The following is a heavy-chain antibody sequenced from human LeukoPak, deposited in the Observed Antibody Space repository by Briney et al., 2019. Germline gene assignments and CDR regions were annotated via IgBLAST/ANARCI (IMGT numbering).Heavy chain of an antibody. CDR1: GGSISSGSYY. V-gene: IGHV4-61*02. D-gene: IGHD3-22*01. J-gene: IGHJ4*02. CDR3: ARDRGKYYYDSSGYYPFDY. Sequence: SQTLSLTCTVSGGSISSGSYYWSWIRQPAGKGLEWIGRIYTSGSTNYNPSLNSRVTISVDTSTNQFSLKLSSVTAADTAVYYCARDRGKYYYDSSGYYPFDYWGQGTLVTVSS. CDR2: IYTSGST.